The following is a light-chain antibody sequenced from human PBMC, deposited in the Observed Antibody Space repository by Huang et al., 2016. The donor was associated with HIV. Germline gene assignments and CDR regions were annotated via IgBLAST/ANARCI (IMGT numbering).Light chain of an antibody. J-gene: IGKJ2*01. Sequence: EIVMTQSPLSLPVTPGEPASISCRSSQSLLHSNGYNYLDWYLQKPGQSPQLLIYLGSNRASGVPDRFSGSGSGTDFTLKISRVEAEDVGVYYCMQALQTPYTFGQGTKPEI. CDR1: QSLLHSNGYNY. V-gene: IGKV2-28*01. CDR2: LGS. CDR3: MQALQTPYT.